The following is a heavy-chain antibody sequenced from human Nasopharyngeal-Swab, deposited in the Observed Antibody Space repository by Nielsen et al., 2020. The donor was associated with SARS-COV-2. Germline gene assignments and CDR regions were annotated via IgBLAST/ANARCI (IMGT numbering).Heavy chain of an antibody. CDR2: IYYSGST. Sequence: LRLSCTVPGGSCSSGDYYWSWIRQPPGKGLEWIWDIYYSGSTYYNPSLKSRVTISVDTSKNQFSLKLSSVTAADTAVYYCARAHILTGYYIPSYYYGMDVWGQGTTVTVSS. CDR3: ARAHILTGYYIPSYYYGMDV. J-gene: IGHJ6*02. V-gene: IGHV4-30-4*08. D-gene: IGHD3-9*01. CDR1: GGSCSSGDYY.